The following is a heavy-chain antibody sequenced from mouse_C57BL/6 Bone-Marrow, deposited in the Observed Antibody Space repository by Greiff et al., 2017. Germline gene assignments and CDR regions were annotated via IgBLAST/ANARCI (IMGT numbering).Heavy chain of an antibody. Sequence: EVQLQQSGPELVKPGASVKISCKASGYTFTDYYMNWVKQSHGKSLEWIGDINPNNGGTSYNQKFKGKATLTVDKSSSTAYMELRSLTSEDSAVXYCARALYYGSSYRAWFAYWGQGTLVTVSA. J-gene: IGHJ3*01. CDR2: INPNNGGT. V-gene: IGHV1-26*01. CDR1: GYTFTDYY. CDR3: ARALYYGSSYRAWFAY. D-gene: IGHD1-1*01.